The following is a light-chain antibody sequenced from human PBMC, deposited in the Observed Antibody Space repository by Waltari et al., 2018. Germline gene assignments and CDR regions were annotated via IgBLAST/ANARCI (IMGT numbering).Light chain of an antibody. CDR3: QVRGGADDFWV. CDR2: DDS. J-gene: IGLJ3*02. CDR1: NSGSKR. Sequence: SYVLTQPPSVSVAPGQTASVTCTGSNSGSKRVHWYQQRPGQAPVLVVSDDSDRPSGIPDRFSGSKSGHTATLSISGVEAGDEADFYCQVRGGADDFWVFGGGTRLTVL. V-gene: IGLV3-21*02.